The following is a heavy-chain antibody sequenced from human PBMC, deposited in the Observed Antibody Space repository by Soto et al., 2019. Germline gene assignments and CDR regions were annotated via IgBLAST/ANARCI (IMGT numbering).Heavy chain of an antibody. D-gene: IGHD1-26*01. J-gene: IGHJ4*02. CDR3: AKDPTYSANYYVDY. CDR2: ISYDGHNK. V-gene: IGHV3-30*18. CDR1: GLTFSSYG. Sequence: QIQLVESGGGVVQSGRSLRLSCVVSGLTFSSYGMHWVRQAPGKGLEWVAGISYDGHNKYYGNSVKGRFTISRDNSRNTLYLQVVGLRVDDTAVYYCAKDPTYSANYYVDYWGQGTLVTVSS.